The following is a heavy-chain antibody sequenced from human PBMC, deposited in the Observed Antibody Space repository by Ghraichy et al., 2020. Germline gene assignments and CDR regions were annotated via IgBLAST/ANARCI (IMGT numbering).Heavy chain of an antibody. D-gene: IGHD6-13*01. J-gene: IGHJ6*02. Sequence: GGSLRLSCTASGFTFSDSWMHWVRQAPGKGLEWVSRINCDGSGTNYADSAKGRFTISRDNAKNTLFLQMNSLRAEDTAVYYCKCERIVAASSYGLDVWGQGTAVTVSS. CDR2: INCDGSGT. CDR1: GFTFSDSW. V-gene: IGHV3-74*01. CDR3: KCERIVAASSYGLDV.